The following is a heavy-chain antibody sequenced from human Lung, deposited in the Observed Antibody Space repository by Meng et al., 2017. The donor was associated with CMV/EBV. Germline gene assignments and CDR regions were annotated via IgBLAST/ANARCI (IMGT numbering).Heavy chain of an antibody. CDR2: IYSGGGT. Sequence: SCAASGFTVSSNSMNWVRQAPGKGLEWVSLIYSGGGTYYADSVKGRFTISRDNFKNTLYLQMNSLRAEDTAVYYCARVLTAHHYYGMDVWGQGTRVTVSS. CDR1: GFTVSSNS. D-gene: IGHD5-18*01. V-gene: IGHV3-53*01. J-gene: IGHJ6*01. CDR3: ARVLTAHHYYGMDV.